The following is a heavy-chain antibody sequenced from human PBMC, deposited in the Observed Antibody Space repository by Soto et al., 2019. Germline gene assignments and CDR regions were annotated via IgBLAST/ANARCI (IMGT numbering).Heavy chain of an antibody. CDR1: GGSISSGGYY. CDR2: IYYSGST. J-gene: IGHJ6*02. Sequence: QVQLQESGPGLVKPSQTLSLTCTVSGGSISSGGYYWSWIRQHPGKGLEWIGYIYYSGSTYYNPSLKSRVTISVDTSKNQFSLKLSSVTAADTAVYYCARDLYGDNHGWSGMDVWGQGTTVTVSS. CDR3: ARDLYGDNHGWSGMDV. D-gene: IGHD4-17*01. V-gene: IGHV4-31*03.